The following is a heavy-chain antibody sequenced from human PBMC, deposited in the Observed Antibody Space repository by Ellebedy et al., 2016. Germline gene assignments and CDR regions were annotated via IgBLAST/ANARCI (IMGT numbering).Heavy chain of an antibody. D-gene: IGHD3-22*01. CDR2: IWCDGIIH. J-gene: IGHJ3*02. CDR1: GFTFSNYV. V-gene: IGHV3-33*01. CDR3: ARADSSGLDDAFDI. Sequence: EASGFTFSNYVIHWVRQAPGQGLEWVAVIWCDGIIHYYEDSVKGRFTISRDNSKNTLYLQMNSLRAEDTAVYYCARADSSGLDDAFDIWGQGTMVTVSS.